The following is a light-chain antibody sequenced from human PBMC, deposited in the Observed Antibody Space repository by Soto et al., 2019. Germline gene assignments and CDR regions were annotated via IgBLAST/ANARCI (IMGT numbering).Light chain of an antibody. J-gene: IGKJ4*01. CDR3: QKTYSTPPLT. CDR2: AAS. V-gene: IGKV1-39*01. Sequence: IQITQSPSSLSGSIGYRVSPAFRSTEPITNYLNWYQQKPGKAPKLLIYAASILQSGVPSRFSGSGSETDFTLTVSSLQPQDFATYFCQKTYSTPPLTFGGGTKVDIK. CDR1: EPITNY.